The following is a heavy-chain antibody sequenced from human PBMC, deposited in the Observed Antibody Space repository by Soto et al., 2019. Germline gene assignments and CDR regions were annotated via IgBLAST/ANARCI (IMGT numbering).Heavy chain of an antibody. CDR1: GLTLSNYA. CDR2: VSGSGST. J-gene: IGHJ5*02. D-gene: IGHD4-17*01. Sequence: EVQVLESGGGLVQPGGSLRLSCIASGLTLSNYAMTWVRQAPGRGQEWVSTVSGSGSTYYADSVKGRFTIFRDNSEDILYLKMNSLRAEDTAIYYCAKSLRTTAATGYWFDPWGQGSQVTVSS. V-gene: IGHV3-23*01. CDR3: AKSLRTTAATGYWFDP.